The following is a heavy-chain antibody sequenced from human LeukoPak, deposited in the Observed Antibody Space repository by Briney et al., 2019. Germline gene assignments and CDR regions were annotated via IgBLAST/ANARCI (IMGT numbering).Heavy chain of an antibody. V-gene: IGHV1-69*13. CDR1: GGTFSSYA. J-gene: IGHJ4*02. CDR2: IIPIFGTA. Sequence: SVKVSCKASGGTFSSYAISWVRQAPGQGLEWMGGIIPIFGTANYAQKFQGRVTITADESASTAYMELSSLRSEDTAVYYCARANGYSSSQYYFDYWGQGTLVTVSS. D-gene: IGHD6-13*01. CDR3: ARANGYSSSQYYFDY.